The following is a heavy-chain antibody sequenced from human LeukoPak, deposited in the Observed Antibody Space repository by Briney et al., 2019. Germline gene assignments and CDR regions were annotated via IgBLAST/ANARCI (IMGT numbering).Heavy chain of an antibody. V-gene: IGHV3-48*04. Sequence: SGGSLRLSCAASGFTFSSYSMNWVRQAPGKGLEWVSYISSSSSTIYYADSVKGRFTISRDNAKNSLYLQVISLRAEDTAVYYCARGPSIAARYDAFDIWGQGTMVTVSS. CDR3: ARGPSIAARYDAFDI. J-gene: IGHJ3*02. CDR1: GFTFSSYS. CDR2: ISSSSSTI. D-gene: IGHD6-6*01.